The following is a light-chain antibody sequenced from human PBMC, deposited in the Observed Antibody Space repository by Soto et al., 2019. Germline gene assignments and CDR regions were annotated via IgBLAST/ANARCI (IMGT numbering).Light chain of an antibody. CDR2: GAS. CDR3: QQYGSSPGGT. V-gene: IGKV3-20*01. Sequence: EIVLTQSPGTLSLSPGERATLSCRASQSVSSSYLAWYQQKPGQAPRLLIYGASSRATGFPDRFSGSGSGTDFTLTISRLEPEDFAVYYCQQYGSSPGGTFGQGTKVEIK. J-gene: IGKJ1*01. CDR1: QSVSSSY.